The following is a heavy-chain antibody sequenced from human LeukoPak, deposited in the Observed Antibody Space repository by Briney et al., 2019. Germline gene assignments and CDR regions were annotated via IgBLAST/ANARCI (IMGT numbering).Heavy chain of an antibody. CDR1: GFTFSSYS. V-gene: IGHV3-21*01. Sequence: GGSLRLSCAASGFTFSSYSMNWVRQAPGKGLEWVSSISSSSSYIYYADSVKGRFTISRDNAKNSLYLQMNSLRAEDTAVYYCARDGTYSSGWTWNLYYYYYMDVWGKGTTVTISS. CDR2: ISSSSSYI. J-gene: IGHJ6*03. D-gene: IGHD6-19*01. CDR3: ARDGTYSSGWTWNLYYYYYMDV.